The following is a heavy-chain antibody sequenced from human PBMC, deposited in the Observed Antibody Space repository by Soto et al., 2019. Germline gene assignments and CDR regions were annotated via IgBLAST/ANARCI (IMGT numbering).Heavy chain of an antibody. Sequence: GGSLRLSCAASGFTFSSYSMNWVRQAPGKGLEWVSSISSSSSYIYYADSVKGRFTISRDNAKNSLYLQMNSLRAEDTAVYYCARDMTTVTKQNLDAFDIWGQGTMVTVSS. V-gene: IGHV3-21*01. D-gene: IGHD4-4*01. CDR3: ARDMTTVTKQNLDAFDI. CDR1: GFTFSSYS. CDR2: ISSSSSYI. J-gene: IGHJ3*02.